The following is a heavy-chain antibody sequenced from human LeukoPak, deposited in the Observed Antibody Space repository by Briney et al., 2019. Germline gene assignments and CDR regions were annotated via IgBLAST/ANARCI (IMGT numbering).Heavy chain of an antibody. CDR1: NGSIGRGDYY. CDR3: ARGGDIVVVPAAYPPLGRDFDY. V-gene: IGHV4-30-4*08. Sequence: PSQTLSLICTVSNGSIGRGDYYWSWIRQPPGKGLEWIGEINHSGSTNYNPSLKSRVTISVDTSKNQFSLKLSSVTAADTAVYYCARGGDIVVVPAAYPPLGRDFDYWGQGTLVTVSS. J-gene: IGHJ4*02. CDR2: INHSGST. D-gene: IGHD2-2*01.